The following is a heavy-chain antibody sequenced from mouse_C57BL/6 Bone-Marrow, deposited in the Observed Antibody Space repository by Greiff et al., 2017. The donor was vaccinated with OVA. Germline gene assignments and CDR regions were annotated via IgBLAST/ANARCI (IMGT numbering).Heavy chain of an antibody. D-gene: IGHD1-1*01. CDR1: GFTFSSYG. Sequence: EVMLVESGGDLVKPGGSLKLSCAASGFTFSSYGMSWVRQTPDQRLEWVATISSGGSYPYYPDSVKGRFTISRDNAKNTLYLQMSSLKAEDTAMYYCASLYYGSSYGAYWGQGTLVTVSA. V-gene: IGHV5-6*01. CDR2: ISSGGSYP. J-gene: IGHJ3*01. CDR3: ASLYYGSSYGAY.